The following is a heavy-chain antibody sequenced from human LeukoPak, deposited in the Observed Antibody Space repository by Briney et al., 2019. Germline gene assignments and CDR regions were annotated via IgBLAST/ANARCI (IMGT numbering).Heavy chain of an antibody. D-gene: IGHD1-14*01. CDR2: ISYDASND. V-gene: IGHV3-30*04. J-gene: IGHJ6*03. CDR3: ARSPGFPFGYMDV. Sequence: PGGSKRLSCAASGFTFSDYPMYWVRQAPGKGLGWVAVISYDASNDFYRDSVRGRFTISRDNARNTVYLQMDTLKPEDTAVYYCARSPGFPFGYMDVWGKGTMVIVSS. CDR1: GFTFSDYP.